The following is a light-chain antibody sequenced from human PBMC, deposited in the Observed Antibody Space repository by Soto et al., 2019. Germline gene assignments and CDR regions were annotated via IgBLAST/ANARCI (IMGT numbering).Light chain of an antibody. V-gene: IGLV2-14*01. CDR3: SSYTTSSTYV. CDR2: EVS. Sequence: QSALTQPASVSGSPGQSITISCTGTSSDVAFYNYVSWYQQHPGKAPKLMIYEVSNRPSGVSNRFSGSKSGNTASLTISVLQTEDEADYYCSSYTTSSTYVFGTGTKLTVL. CDR1: SSDVAFYNY. J-gene: IGLJ1*01.